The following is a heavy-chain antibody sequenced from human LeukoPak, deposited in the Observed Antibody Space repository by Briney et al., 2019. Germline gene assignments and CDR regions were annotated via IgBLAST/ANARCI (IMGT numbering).Heavy chain of an antibody. CDR2: ISYDGNNK. D-gene: IGHD5-18*01. CDR3: AKGYYLDTPRIDY. CDR1: GFIFSSYA. V-gene: IGHV3-30*04. Sequence: GGSLRLSCAASGFIFSSYAMHWVRQAPGKGLEWVAVISYDGNNKYYADSVKGRFTISRDNSKKTLYLQMNSLRPEDTAVYYCAKGYYLDTPRIDYWGQGTLVTVSS. J-gene: IGHJ4*02.